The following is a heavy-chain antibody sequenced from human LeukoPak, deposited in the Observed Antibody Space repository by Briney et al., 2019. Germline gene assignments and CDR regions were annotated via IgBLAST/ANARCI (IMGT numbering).Heavy chain of an antibody. Sequence: SETLSLTCAVSGGSISSGGYSWSWIRQPPGKGLEWIGYIYHSGSTYYNPSLKSRVTISVDRSKNQFSLKLSSVTAAGTAVYYCAREPLPGGWFDPWGQGTLVTISS. V-gene: IGHV4-30-2*01. CDR1: GGSISSGGYS. CDR2: IYHSGST. CDR3: AREPLPGGWFDP. J-gene: IGHJ5*02. D-gene: IGHD2-2*01.